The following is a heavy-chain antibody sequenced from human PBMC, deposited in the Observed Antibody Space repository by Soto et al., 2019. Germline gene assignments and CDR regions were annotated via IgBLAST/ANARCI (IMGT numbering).Heavy chain of an antibody. CDR2: INHSGST. J-gene: IGHJ5*02. D-gene: IGHD3-10*01. V-gene: IGHV4-34*01. CDR1: GGSFSGYY. CDR3: ARTRLLWFGEFGFRFDP. Sequence: PSETLSLTCAVYGGSFSGYYWSWIRQPPGKGLEWIGEINHSGSTNYNPSLKSRVTISVDTSKNQFSLKLSSVTAADTAVYYCARTRLLWFGEFGFRFDPWGQGTLVTVS.